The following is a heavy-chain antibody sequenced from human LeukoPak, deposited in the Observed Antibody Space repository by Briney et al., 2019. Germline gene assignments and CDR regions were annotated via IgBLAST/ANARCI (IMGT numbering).Heavy chain of an antibody. V-gene: IGHV1-46*01. J-gene: IGHJ5*02. CDR2: INPSGGST. CDR3: ARGDGIVVVVAAINWFDP. Sequence: ASVKVSCKASGYTFTSHYMHWVRQAPGQGLEWMGIINPSGGSTSYAQKFQGRVTMTRDTSTSTVYMELSSLRSEDTAVYYCARGDGIVVVVAAINWFDPWGQGTLVTVSS. CDR1: GYTFTSHY. D-gene: IGHD2-15*01.